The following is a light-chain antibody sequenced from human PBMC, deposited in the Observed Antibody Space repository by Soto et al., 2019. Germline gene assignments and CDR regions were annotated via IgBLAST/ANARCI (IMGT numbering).Light chain of an antibody. V-gene: IGKV3D-15*01. CDR2: GAS. Sequence: EIVMTQSPATLSVSPGERASLSCRASQSVSSSLAWYQQKPGQAPRLLIYGASTRVTGIPARFSGSGSGTEFTLTISSVQSEDFAVYYCQQYNDWPPWTFGQGTKVEIK. CDR1: QSVSSS. J-gene: IGKJ1*01. CDR3: QQYNDWPPWT.